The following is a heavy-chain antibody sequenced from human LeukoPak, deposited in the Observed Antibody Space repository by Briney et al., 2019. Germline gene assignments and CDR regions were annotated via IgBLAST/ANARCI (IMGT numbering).Heavy chain of an antibody. V-gene: IGHV1-2*02. J-gene: IGHJ4*02. CDR3: ARLSDTGYYFDY. D-gene: IGHD5-18*01. CDR1: GYTFTGYY. Sequence: ASVKVSCKASGYTFTGYYMHWVRQAPGQGLEWMGWITPNSGGTNYAQKFQGRVTMTRDTSISTAYMELSRLRSDDPAVYYCARLSDTGYYFDYWGQGTLVTVSS. CDR2: ITPNSGGT.